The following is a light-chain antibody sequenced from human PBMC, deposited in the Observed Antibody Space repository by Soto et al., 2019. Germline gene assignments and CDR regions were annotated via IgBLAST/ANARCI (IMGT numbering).Light chain of an antibody. J-gene: IGKJ1*01. CDR2: GAS. Sequence: EIVMMQSPATLSVSPGERATLSCRASQIIANNLAWYQQKPGQAHRLLIYGASTRAPGIPARFSGSGSGTEFTLTISSLQSEDFAIYYCQHYNNWPPWTFGQGTKVEIK. CDR1: QIIANN. CDR3: QHYNNWPPWT. V-gene: IGKV3-15*01.